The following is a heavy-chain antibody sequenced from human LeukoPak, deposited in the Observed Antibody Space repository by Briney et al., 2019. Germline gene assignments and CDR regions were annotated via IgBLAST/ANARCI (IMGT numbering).Heavy chain of an antibody. CDR2: IYSGDYT. J-gene: IGHJ4*02. V-gene: IGHV3-66*01. Sequence: GGSLTLSCAASGFTVTTNYMTWVRQAPGKGLEWVSIIYSGDYTDYAYSVKGRFTISRDNSKTTLDLQMNSLRAEDTAVYYCARRLEYSGSKGVFDYWGQGTLVTVYS. D-gene: IGHD1-26*01. CDR1: GFTVTTNY. CDR3: ARRLEYSGSKGVFDY.